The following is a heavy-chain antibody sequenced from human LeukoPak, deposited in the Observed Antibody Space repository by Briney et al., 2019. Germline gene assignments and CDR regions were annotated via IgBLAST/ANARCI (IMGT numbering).Heavy chain of an antibody. Sequence: SQTLSLTCTVSGGSISSGSYYWSWIRQAAGKGLEWIGRIYTSGSTNYNPSLKSRVTISVDTSKNQFSLKLSSVTAADTAVYYCASTARQYGSGSYYHYYYYMDVWGKGTTVTVSS. CDR2: IYTSGST. CDR1: GGSISSGSYY. V-gene: IGHV4-61*02. J-gene: IGHJ6*03. D-gene: IGHD3-10*01. CDR3: ASTARQYGSGSYYHYYYYMDV.